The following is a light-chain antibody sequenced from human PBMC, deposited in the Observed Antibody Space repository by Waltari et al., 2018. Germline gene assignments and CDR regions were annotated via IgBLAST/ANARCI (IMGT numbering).Light chain of an antibody. J-gene: IGLJ3*02. V-gene: IGLV2-14*01. CDR1: SSDVGGYNF. CDR2: EVT. CDR3: CSYTTTTTVV. Sequence: QSALTQPASVSGSPGQSITISCTGTSSDVGGYNFVSWYQQHPGKAPKLMLYEVTTRPSGVSKRFSGSKSGNTAALTISGLLAEDEADYYCCSYTTTTTVVFGGGTKLTVL.